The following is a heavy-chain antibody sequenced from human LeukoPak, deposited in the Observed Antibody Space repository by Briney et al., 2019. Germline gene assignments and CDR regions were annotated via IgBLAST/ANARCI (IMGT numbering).Heavy chain of an antibody. D-gene: IGHD3-10*01. J-gene: IGHJ3*02. CDR1: GYTFTSYG. CDR3: ARTREWSYYGSGHHDAFEI. V-gene: IGHV1-69*13. Sequence: GASVKVSCKASGYTFTSYGISWVRQAPGQGLEWMGGIIPIFGTANYAQKFQGRVTITADEPTSTAYMELSSLRSEDTAVYYCARTREWSYYGSGHHDAFEIWGQGTMVTVSS. CDR2: IIPIFGTA.